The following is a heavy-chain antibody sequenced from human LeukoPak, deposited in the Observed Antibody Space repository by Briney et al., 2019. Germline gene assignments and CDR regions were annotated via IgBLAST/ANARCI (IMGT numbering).Heavy chain of an antibody. CDR1: GGSISSYY. Sequence: SETLSLTCTVSGGSISSYYWSWIRQPAGKGLEWIGRIYTNGSTNYNPSFKSRVTMSVDTSKNQFSLKLSSVTAADTAVYYCARGGLVEYSNYRYYYYYYGMDVWGQGTTVTVSS. CDR2: IYTNGST. V-gene: IGHV4-4*07. J-gene: IGHJ6*02. D-gene: IGHD4-11*01. CDR3: ARGGLVEYSNYRYYYYYYGMDV.